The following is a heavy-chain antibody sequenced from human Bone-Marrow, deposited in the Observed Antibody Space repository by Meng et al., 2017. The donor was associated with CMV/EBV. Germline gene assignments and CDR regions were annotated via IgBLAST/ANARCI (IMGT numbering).Heavy chain of an antibody. D-gene: IGHD3-3*01. CDR1: EFIFSNFG. Sequence: GESLKISCAASEFIFSNFGMHWVRQAPGKGLEWVAFIRYDGSNRYYVDSVKGRFTISRDNSKNTLYLQMNSLRAEDTAVYYCAKDLGYYDFWSGYYPYYYYGMDVWGQGTTVTVYS. V-gene: IGHV3-30*02. CDR3: AKDLGYYDFWSGYYPYYYYGMDV. CDR2: IRYDGSNR. J-gene: IGHJ6*02.